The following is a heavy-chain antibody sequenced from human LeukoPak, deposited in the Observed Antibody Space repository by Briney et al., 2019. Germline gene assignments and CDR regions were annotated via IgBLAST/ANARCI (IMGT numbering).Heavy chain of an antibody. D-gene: IGHD4-17*01. J-gene: IGHJ5*02. CDR2: ISAISGST. CDR3: TKAAYGDYVNWFDP. Sequence: GGSLRLSRAASGFTFSRYAMSWVRQAPGKGLEWVSSISAISGSTWYQASVKGRFTISRDNSKNTLYVQMDSLRAEDTAIYYCTKAAYGDYVNWFDPWGQGTLVTVSS. CDR1: GFTFSRYA. V-gene: IGHV3-23*01.